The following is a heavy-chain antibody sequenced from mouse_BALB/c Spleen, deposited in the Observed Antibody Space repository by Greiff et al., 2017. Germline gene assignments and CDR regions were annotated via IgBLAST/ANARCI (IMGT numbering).Heavy chain of an antibody. J-gene: IGHJ2*01. CDR1: GYTFTSYW. Sequence: VQLQQSGTVLARPGASVKMSCKASGYTFTSYWMHWVKQRPGQGLEWIGAIYPGNSDTSYNQKFKGKAKLTAVTSTSTAYMELSSLTNEDSAVYYCARKSTMITYYFDYWGQGTTLTVSS. D-gene: IGHD2-4*01. V-gene: IGHV1-5*01. CDR2: IYPGNSDT. CDR3: ARKSTMITYYFDY.